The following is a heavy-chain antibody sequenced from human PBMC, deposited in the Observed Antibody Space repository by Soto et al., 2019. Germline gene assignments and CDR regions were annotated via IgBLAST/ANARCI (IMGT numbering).Heavy chain of an antibody. J-gene: IGHJ3*02. Sequence: QVQLVEPGGGVVQPGRSLRLSCAASGFIFSSYSMHWVRQAPGKGLEWVAIISNDGSNKDYVDSVKGRFTISRDNSNNTLSLQMNSLRAEDTAVYYCARDQFLDAFDIWGQGTMVTVSS. CDR3: ARDQFLDAFDI. V-gene: IGHV3-30-3*01. D-gene: IGHD2-21*01. CDR2: ISNDGSNK. CDR1: GFIFSSYS.